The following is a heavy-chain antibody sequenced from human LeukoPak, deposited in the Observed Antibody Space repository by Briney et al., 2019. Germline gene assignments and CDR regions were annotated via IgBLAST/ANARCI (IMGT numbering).Heavy chain of an antibody. CDR3: ASSTGDIVGATVLDY. CDR2: IYYSGST. J-gene: IGHJ4*02. V-gene: IGHV4-39*01. Sequence: SETLSLTCTVSGGSISSSSYYWGWIRQPPGKGLEWIGSIYYSGSTYYNPSLKSRVTISVDTSKNQFSLKLSSVTAADTAVYYCASSTGDIVGATVLDYWGQGTLVTVSS. D-gene: IGHD1-26*01. CDR1: GGSISSSSYY.